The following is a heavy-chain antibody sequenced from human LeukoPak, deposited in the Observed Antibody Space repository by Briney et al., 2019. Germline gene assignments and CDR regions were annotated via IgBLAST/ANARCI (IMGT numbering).Heavy chain of an antibody. CDR1: GYTFTSYY. Sequence: ASVKVSSKASGYTFTSYYMHWVRQAPGQGLEWMGIINPSGGSTSYAQKFQGRVTMTRDTSTSTVCMELSSLRSEDTAVYYCARGPPNDAFDIWGQGTMVTVSS. J-gene: IGHJ3*02. CDR2: INPSGGST. V-gene: IGHV1-46*01. CDR3: ARGPPNDAFDI.